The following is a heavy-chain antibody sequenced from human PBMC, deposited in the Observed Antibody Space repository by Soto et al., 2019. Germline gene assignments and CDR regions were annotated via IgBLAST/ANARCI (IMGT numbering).Heavy chain of an antibody. D-gene: IGHD3-22*01. Sequence: PGGSLRLSCAASGFTFSSYWMHWVRQAPGKGLVWVSRINSDGSSTSYADSVKGRFTISRDNAKNTLYLQMNSLRAEGTAVYYCATSYYYGSSGLDYWGQGTLVTVSS. CDR1: GFTFSSYW. V-gene: IGHV3-74*01. J-gene: IGHJ4*02. CDR2: INSDGSST. CDR3: ATSYYYGSSGLDY.